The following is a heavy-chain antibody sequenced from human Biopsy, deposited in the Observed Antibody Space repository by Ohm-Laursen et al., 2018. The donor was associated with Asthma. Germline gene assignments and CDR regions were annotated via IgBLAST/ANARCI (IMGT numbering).Heavy chain of an antibody. CDR1: GDAMSTSGSY. D-gene: IGHD6-6*01. J-gene: IGHJ2*01. V-gene: IGHV4-39*02. CDR2: IYYSGRT. CDR3: ARAVSSSSYWYFDL. Sequence: SETLSLTCIVSGDAMSTSGSYWGRIRQSPGKGLEWIGSIYYSGRTYYNPSLESRATISADTSKNHFSLKVTSVTAADTAVYYCARAVSSSSYWYFDLWGRGDLVTVSS.